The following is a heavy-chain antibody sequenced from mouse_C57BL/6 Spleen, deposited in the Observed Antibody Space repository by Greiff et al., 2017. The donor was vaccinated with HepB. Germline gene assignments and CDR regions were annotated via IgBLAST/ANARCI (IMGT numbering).Heavy chain of an antibody. CDR1: GYTFTSYW. CDR3: ARRGGERYFDY. Sequence: QVQLQQPGAELVRPGSSVKLSCKASGYTFTSYWMHWVKQRPIQGLEWIGNIDPSDSETHYNQKFKDKATLTVDKSSSTAYMGLSSLTSEDSAVYCCARRGGERYFDYWGQGTTLTVSS. CDR2: IDPSDSET. J-gene: IGHJ2*01. V-gene: IGHV1-52*01.